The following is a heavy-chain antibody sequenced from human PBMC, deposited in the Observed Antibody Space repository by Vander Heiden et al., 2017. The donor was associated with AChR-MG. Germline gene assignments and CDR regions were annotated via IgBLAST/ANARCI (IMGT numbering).Heavy chain of an antibody. V-gene: IGHV3-7*01. CDR3: ARDAFRDRYFDV. CDR2: IKQDGRER. CDR1: GFPFSNYW. Sequence: EVQLVDSGGGLVQPGGSLRLSCAASGFPFSNYWVSWVRQAPGKGLEWVAHIKQDGRERHYVDSVKGRFTISRDNAENSIYLQMNSLRAEDTAVYYCARDAFRDRYFDVWGRGTLVTVSS. J-gene: IGHJ2*01.